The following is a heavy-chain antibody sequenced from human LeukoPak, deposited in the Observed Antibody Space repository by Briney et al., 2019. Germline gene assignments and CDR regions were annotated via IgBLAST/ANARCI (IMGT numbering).Heavy chain of an antibody. J-gene: IGHJ6*03. CDR2: ISSSSSYI. CDR3: ARDLRFLDRYYYYYMDV. CDR1: GFTFSSYS. V-gene: IGHV3-21*01. Sequence: PGGSLRLSCAASGFTFSSYSMNWVRQAPGKGLEWVSSISSSSSYIYYADSVKGRFTISRDNAKNSLYLQMNSLRAEDTAVYYCARDLRFLDRYYYYYMDVWGKGTTVTVSS. D-gene: IGHD3-3*01.